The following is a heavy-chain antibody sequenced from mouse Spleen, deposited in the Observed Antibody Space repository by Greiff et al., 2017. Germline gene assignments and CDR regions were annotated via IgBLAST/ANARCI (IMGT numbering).Heavy chain of an antibody. V-gene: IGHV3-8*02. CDR3: ARSSYDYDEDYYAMEY. CDR2: ISYSGST. Sequence: EVLLVESGPSLVKPSQTLSLTCSVTGDSITSGYWNWIRKFPGNKLEYMGYISYSGSTYYNPSLKSRISITRDTSKNQYYLQLNSVTTEDTATYDCARSSYDYDEDYYAMEYWGQGTSVTVSS. D-gene: IGHD2-4*01. J-gene: IGHJ4*01. CDR1: GDSITSGY.